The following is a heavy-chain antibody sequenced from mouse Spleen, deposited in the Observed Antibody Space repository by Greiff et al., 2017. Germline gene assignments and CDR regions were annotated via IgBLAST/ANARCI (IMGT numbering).Heavy chain of an antibody. CDR2: INPNNGGT. CDR1: GYTFTDYY. CDR3: ARSGWDY. J-gene: IGHJ3*01. V-gene: IGHV1-26*01. D-gene: IGHD4-1*01. Sequence: EVQLQQSGPELVKPGASVKISCKASGYTFTDYYMNWVKQSHGKSLEWIGDINPNNGGTSYNQKFKGKATLTVDKSSSTAYMELRSLTSEDSAVYYCARSGWDYWGQGTLVTVSA.